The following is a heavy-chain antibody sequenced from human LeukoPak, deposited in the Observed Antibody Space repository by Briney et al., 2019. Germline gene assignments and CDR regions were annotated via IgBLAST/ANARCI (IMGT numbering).Heavy chain of an antibody. D-gene: IGHD5-18*01. CDR3: ARVGRGYSYGDV. CDR1: GFTFTSYG. V-gene: IGHV1-18*01. CDR2: ISAYNGNT. Sequence: PGGSLRLSCAASGFTFTSYGVSWVRQAPGQGLEWMGWISAYNGNTNYAQKLQGRVTMTTDTSTSTAYMELRSLRSDDTAVYYCARVGRGYSYGDVWGQGTTVTVSS. J-gene: IGHJ6*02.